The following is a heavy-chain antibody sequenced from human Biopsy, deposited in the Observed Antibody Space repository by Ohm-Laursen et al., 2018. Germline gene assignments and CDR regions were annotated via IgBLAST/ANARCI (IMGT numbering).Heavy chain of an antibody. CDR2: ISYTGGI. V-gene: IGHV4-59*01. CDR1: GGSISNYY. J-gene: IGHJ4*02. CDR3: ARMPHFDY. Sequence: TLSLTCTVSGGSISNYYCAWIRQSPGKGLEWLAYISYTGGITSNPSLNGRATMSLDTSKNQFSLRLIYVTAADTAVYYCARMPHFDYWGQGILVTVSS. D-gene: IGHD2-2*01.